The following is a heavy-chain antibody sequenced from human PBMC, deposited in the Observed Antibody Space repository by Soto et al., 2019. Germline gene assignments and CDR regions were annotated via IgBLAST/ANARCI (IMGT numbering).Heavy chain of an antibody. Sequence: QVQLVQSGAEVKKPGDSVKVSCKASGYTFTSYDINWVRQATGQGLEWMGWMNPNSGNTGYAQKCKGRVTMTRNTSISTAYMELSSLKSEDTAVYYCARELSSSWRFDYWGQGTLVTVSS. J-gene: IGHJ4*02. CDR2: MNPNSGNT. D-gene: IGHD6-13*01. V-gene: IGHV1-8*01. CDR1: GYTFTSYD. CDR3: ARELSSSWRFDY.